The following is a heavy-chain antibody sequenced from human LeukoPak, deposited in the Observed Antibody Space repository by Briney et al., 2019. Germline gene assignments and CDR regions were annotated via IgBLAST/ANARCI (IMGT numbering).Heavy chain of an antibody. V-gene: IGHV4-34*01. CDR2: INHSGST. CDR3: ARVSRRYDYYYYYYMDV. D-gene: IGHD1-1*01. J-gene: IGHJ6*03. Sequence: PSETLSLTCAVYGGSFSGYYWSWIRQPPGKGLEWIGEINHSGSTNYNPSLKSRVTISVDTSKNQFSLKLSSVTAADTAVYYCARVSRRYDYYYYYYMDVWGKGTTVTVS. CDR1: GGSFSGYY.